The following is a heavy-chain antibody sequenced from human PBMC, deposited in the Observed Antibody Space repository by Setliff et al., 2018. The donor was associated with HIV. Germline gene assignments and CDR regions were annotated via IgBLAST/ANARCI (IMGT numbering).Heavy chain of an antibody. Sequence: PSETLSLTCSVSGASISGINYYWTWIRQPAGKGLEWLGHIKDTGATNYSPSLKSRVTMSIDTSNKQFSLKLSSVTAADTAVYYCARRIIVGAAEYFDYWGQGTLVTVSS. D-gene: IGHD1-26*01. CDR3: ARRIIVGAAEYFDY. CDR1: GASISGINYY. J-gene: IGHJ4*02. V-gene: IGHV4-61*09. CDR2: IKDTGAT.